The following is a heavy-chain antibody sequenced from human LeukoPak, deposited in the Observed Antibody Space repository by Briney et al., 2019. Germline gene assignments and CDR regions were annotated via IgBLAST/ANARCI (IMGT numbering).Heavy chain of an antibody. Sequence: ASVKVSCKASGYTFTGYYMHWVRQAPGQGLEWMGWINPNSGGTNYAQKFQGRVTMTRDTSNSTAYMELRRLTSDDTAVYYCASTITMVRGVSGYYYYMDVWGKGTTVTISS. J-gene: IGHJ6*03. CDR2: INPNSGGT. CDR1: GYTFTGYY. CDR3: ASTITMVRGVSGYYYYMDV. D-gene: IGHD3-10*01. V-gene: IGHV1-2*02.